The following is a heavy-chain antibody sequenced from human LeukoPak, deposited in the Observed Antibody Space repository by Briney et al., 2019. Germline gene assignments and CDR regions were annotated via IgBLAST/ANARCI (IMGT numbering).Heavy chain of an antibody. CDR1: GYTLTELS. J-gene: IGHJ4*02. CDR2: FDPEDGET. V-gene: IGHV1-24*01. CDR3: ARGGPNSSGWRIDY. D-gene: IGHD6-19*01. Sequence: ASVKVSCKVSGYTLTELSMHWVRQAPGKGLEWMGGFDPEDGETIYAQKFQGRVTMTEDTSTDTAYMELSSLRSEDTAVYYCARGGPNSSGWRIDYWGQGTLVTVSS.